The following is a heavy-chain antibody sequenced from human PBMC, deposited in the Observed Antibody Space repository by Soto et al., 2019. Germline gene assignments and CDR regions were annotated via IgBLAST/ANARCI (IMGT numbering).Heavy chain of an antibody. J-gene: IGHJ6*03. D-gene: IGHD1-7*01. V-gene: IGHV4-59*08. CDR1: GGSISSYY. Sequence: SETLSLTCTVSGGSISSYYWSWIRQPPGKGLEWIGYIYYSGSTNYNPSLKSRVTISVDTSKNQFSLKLGSVTAADTAVYYCARRRGYNWNYAPRGYYMDVWGKGTTVTVSS. CDR3: ARRRGYNWNYAPRGYYMDV. CDR2: IYYSGST.